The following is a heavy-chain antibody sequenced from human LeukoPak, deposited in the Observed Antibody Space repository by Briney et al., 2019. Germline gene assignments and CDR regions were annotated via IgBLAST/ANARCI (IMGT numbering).Heavy chain of an antibody. V-gene: IGHV4-39*01. D-gene: IGHD6-13*01. CDR2: IYYSGST. CDR1: GGSISSSSYY. Sequence: SETLSLTCTVSGGSISSSSYYWGWSRQPPGKGLEWIGSIYYSGSTYYNPSLKSRVTISVDTSTNQFSLKLSSVTAADTAVYYCTRHHGAAAGVGVDYWGQGTLFTVSS. J-gene: IGHJ4*02. CDR3: TRHHGAAAGVGVDY.